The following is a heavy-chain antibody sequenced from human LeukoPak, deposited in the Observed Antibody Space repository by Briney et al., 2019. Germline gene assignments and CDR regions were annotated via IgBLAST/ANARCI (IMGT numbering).Heavy chain of an antibody. Sequence: SETLSLTCTVSGYSISSGYYWGWIRQPPGKGLEWIASIEQSGSTYYNPSLKGRVTISVDTSKNQFSLKVSSVTAGDTAIYYCARGPPRYISYWGQGTLVTVSS. V-gene: IGHV4-38-2*02. CDR3: ARGPPRYISY. CDR1: GYSISSGYY. J-gene: IGHJ4*02. CDR2: IEQSGST. D-gene: IGHD5-18*01.